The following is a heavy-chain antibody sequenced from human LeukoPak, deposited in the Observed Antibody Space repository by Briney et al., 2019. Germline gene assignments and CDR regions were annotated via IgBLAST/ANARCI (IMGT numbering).Heavy chain of an antibody. CDR2: IYSGGST. Sequence: GGSLRLSCAASGFSFSNYAMSWVRQAPGKGLEWVSVIYSGGSTYYADSVKGRFTISRDNSKNTLYLQMNSLRAEDTAVYYCARAVLWFGELYFDYWGQGTLVTVSS. CDR1: GFSFSNYA. J-gene: IGHJ4*02. V-gene: IGHV3-66*01. CDR3: ARAVLWFGELYFDY. D-gene: IGHD3-10*01.